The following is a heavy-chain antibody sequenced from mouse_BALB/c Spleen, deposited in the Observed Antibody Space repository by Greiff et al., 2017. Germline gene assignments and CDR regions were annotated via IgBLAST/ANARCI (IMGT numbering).Heavy chain of an antibody. Sequence: QVQLQQSGAELVRPGSSVKISCKASGYAFSSYWMNWVKQRPGQGLEWIGQIYPGDGDTNYNGKFKGKATLTADKSSSTAYMQLSSLTSEDSAVYFCARANYGNWYFDVWGAGTTVTVSS. D-gene: IGHD2-1*01. CDR3: ARANYGNWYFDV. V-gene: IGHV1-80*01. CDR2: IYPGDGDT. CDR1: GYAFSSYW. J-gene: IGHJ1*01.